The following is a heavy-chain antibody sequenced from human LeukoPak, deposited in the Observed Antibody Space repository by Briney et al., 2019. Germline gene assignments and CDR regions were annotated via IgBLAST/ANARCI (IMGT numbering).Heavy chain of an antibody. CDR3: ARVQPAGDAFDI. CDR2: ISAYNGNT. Sequence: ASVKVSCKASGGTFSSYAISWVRQAPGQGLECMGWISAYNGNTNYAQKLQGRVTMTTDTSTSTAYMELRSLRSDDTAVYYCARVQPAGDAFDIWGQGTMVTVSS. V-gene: IGHV1-18*01. CDR1: GGTFSSYA. D-gene: IGHD2-2*01. J-gene: IGHJ3*02.